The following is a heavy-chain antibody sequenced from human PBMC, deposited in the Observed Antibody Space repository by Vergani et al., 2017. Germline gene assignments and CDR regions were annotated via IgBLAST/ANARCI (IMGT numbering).Heavy chain of an antibody. CDR2: ISGSGGST. J-gene: IGHJ5*02. D-gene: IGHD6-13*01. V-gene: IGHV3-23*01. CDR3: AKFHSSSWYAGYNGFDP. CDR1: GFTFSSYA. Sequence: EVQLLESGGGLVQPGGSLRLSCAASGFTFSSYAMSWVRQAPGKGLEWVSAISGSGGSTYYADSVKGRFTISRDNSKNTLYLQMNSLRAEDTAVYYCAKFHSSSWYAGYNGFDPWGQGTLVTVSS.